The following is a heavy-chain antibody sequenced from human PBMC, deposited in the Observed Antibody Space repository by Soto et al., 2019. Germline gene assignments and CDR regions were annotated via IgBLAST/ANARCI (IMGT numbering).Heavy chain of an antibody. CDR1: GFTFSSYA. D-gene: IGHD7-27*01. CDR2: ISYDGSNK. J-gene: IGHJ2*01. V-gene: IGHV3-30-3*01. CDR3: ARADWGTARYWYFDL. Sequence: QVQLVESGGVVVQPGRSLRLSCAASGFTFSSYAMHWVRQAPGKGLEWVAVISYDGSNKYYADSVKGRFTISRDNSKNTLYLQMNSLRAEDTAVYYCARADWGTARYWYFDLWGRGTLVTVSS.